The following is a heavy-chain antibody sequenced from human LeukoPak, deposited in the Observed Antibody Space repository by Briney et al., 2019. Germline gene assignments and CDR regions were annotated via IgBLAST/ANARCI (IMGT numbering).Heavy chain of an antibody. Sequence: GGSLRLSCAASGFTFYDYTMHWVRQAPGKGLEWVSLISWDGGSTYYADSVKGRFTISRDNSKNSLYLQMNSLRTEDTALYYCAKNLLAIAAADIDYYYGMDVWGQGTTVTVSS. J-gene: IGHJ6*02. CDR1: GFTFYDYT. CDR3: AKNLLAIAAADIDYYYGMDV. V-gene: IGHV3-43*01. CDR2: ISWDGGST. D-gene: IGHD6-13*01.